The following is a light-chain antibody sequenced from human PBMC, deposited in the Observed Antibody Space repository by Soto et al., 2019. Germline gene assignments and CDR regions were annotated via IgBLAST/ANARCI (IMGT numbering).Light chain of an antibody. V-gene: IGLV1-44*01. CDR2: NNN. CDR3: AAWDDSLSGVG. CDR1: SSNIGGNG. J-gene: IGLJ2*01. Sequence: QSVLTQPPSASGTPGQRVTISCSGSSSNIGGNGVSWYQQLPGTAPKLLIYNNNQRPSGVPDRFSGSKSGTSASLAIGGLQSEDEAEYFCAAWDDSLSGVGFGGGTKLTVL.